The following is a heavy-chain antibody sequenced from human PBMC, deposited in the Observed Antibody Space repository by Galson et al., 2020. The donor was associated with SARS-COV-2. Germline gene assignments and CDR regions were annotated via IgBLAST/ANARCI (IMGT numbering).Heavy chain of an antibody. J-gene: IGHJ4*02. CDR3: ASGPVAGSGE. Sequence: SETLSLTCAVYGGSFSGTSYYWSWIRQPAGKGLEWIGRIHSSGSTNYNPSLKSRVTISIDTSKNQFSLRLSSVTAADTAIYYCASGPVAGSGEWGQGTLVTVSS. CDR1: GGSFSGTSYY. CDR2: IHSSGST. V-gene: IGHV4-61*02. D-gene: IGHD6-19*01.